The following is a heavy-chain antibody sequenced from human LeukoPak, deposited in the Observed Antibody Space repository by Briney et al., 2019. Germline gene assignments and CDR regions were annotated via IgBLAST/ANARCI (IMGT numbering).Heavy chain of an antibody. CDR1: GFTFSSYE. D-gene: IGHD2-21*02. J-gene: IGHJ4*02. V-gene: IGHV3-48*03. CDR3: ARTGRWGPYDY. Sequence: GGSLRLSCAASGFTFSSYEMNWVRQAPGKGXXXXSYISSSGSTIYYADSVKGRFTISRDNAKNSLYLQMNSLRAEDTAVYYCARTGRWGPYDYWGQGTLVTVSS. CDR2: ISSSGSTI.